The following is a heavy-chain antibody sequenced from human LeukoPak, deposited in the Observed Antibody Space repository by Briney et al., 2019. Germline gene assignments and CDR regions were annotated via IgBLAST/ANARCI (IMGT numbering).Heavy chain of an antibody. CDR1: GYTFTDYY. CDR3: ATGGMRFIDY. J-gene: IGHJ4*02. Sequence: ASVKVSCKVSGYTFTDYYMHWVPQAPGKGLDWMGLVDPEDGETIYAEKFQGRVTITADTSTDTAYMELSSLRSEDTAVYYCATGGMRFIDYWGQGTLVTVSS. D-gene: IGHD2-15*01. V-gene: IGHV1-69-2*01. CDR2: VDPEDGET.